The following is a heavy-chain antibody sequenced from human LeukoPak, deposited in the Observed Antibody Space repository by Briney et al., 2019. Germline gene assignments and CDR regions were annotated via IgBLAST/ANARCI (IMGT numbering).Heavy chain of an antibody. Sequence: SSVKVSCKASGGTFTSYAISWVRQAPGQGLEWMGGIIPIFGTANYAQKFQGRVTITTDESTSTAYMELSSLRSEDTAVYYCARGRFLEWLLRHYYYMDVWGKGTTVTVSS. V-gene: IGHV1-69*05. D-gene: IGHD3-3*01. CDR2: IIPIFGTA. CDR1: GGTFTSYA. J-gene: IGHJ6*03. CDR3: ARGRFLEWLLRHYYYMDV.